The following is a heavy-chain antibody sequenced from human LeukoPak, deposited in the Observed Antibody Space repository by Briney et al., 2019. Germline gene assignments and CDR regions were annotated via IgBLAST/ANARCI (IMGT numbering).Heavy chain of an antibody. V-gene: IGHV4-34*01. CDR2: INHSGST. D-gene: IGHD3-10*01. Sequence: SETLSLTCTVSGGSISGYYWSWIRQPPGKGLEWIGEINHSGSTNYNPSLKSRVTISVDTSKNQFSLKLSSVTAADTAVYYCARGLGDYYGSGDWGQGTLVTVSS. J-gene: IGHJ4*02. CDR3: ARGLGDYYGSGD. CDR1: GGSISGYY.